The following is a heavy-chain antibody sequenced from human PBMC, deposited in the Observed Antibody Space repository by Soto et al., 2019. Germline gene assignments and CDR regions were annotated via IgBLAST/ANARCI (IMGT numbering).Heavy chain of an antibody. J-gene: IGHJ6*02. CDR1: GYTFTYRY. CDR2: ITPFNGNT. V-gene: IGHV1-45*02. CDR3: ASDYSGYDFSHYGMDV. Sequence: ASVKVSCKASGYTFTYRYPHWVRQAPGQALEWMGWITPFNGNTNYAQKFQDRDTITRDRSMSTAYMELSSLRSEDTAMYYCASDYSGYDFSHYGMDVWGQGTTVTVSS. D-gene: IGHD5-12*01.